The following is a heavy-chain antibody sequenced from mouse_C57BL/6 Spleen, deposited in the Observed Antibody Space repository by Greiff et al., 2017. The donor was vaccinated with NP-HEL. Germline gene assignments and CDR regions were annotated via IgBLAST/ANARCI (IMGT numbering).Heavy chain of an antibody. J-gene: IGHJ4*01. CDR3: ARYDYDEGMDY. Sequence: EVQLQESGPGLVKPSQSLSLTCSVTGYSITSGYYWNWIRQFPGNKLEWMGYISYDGSNNYNPSLKNRISITRDTSKNQFFLKLNSVTTEDTATCYCARYDYDEGMDYWGQGTSVTVSS. CDR2: ISYDGSN. V-gene: IGHV3-6*01. CDR1: GYSITSGYY. D-gene: IGHD2-4*01.